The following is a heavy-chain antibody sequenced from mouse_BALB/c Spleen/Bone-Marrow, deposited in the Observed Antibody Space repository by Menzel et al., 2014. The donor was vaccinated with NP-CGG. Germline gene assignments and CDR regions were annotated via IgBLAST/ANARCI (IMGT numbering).Heavy chain of an antibody. V-gene: IGHV5-9-2*01. CDR3: ARHAYYDQTEVSFVY. CDR1: GFSFNSYG. D-gene: IGHD2-4*01. CDR2: ISGGGSYT. Sequence: EVKLVESGGGLVKSGGSLKLSCAASGFSFNSYGMSWVRQTPEKRLEWVATISGGGSYTFYPDSVKGRFTISRDNAKNNLYLQLSGLRSEDTALYYCARHAYYDQTEVSFVYWGQGTLVTVSA. J-gene: IGHJ3*01.